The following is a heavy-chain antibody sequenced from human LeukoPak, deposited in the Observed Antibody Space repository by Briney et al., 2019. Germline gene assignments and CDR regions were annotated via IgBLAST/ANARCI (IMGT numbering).Heavy chain of an antibody. CDR2: LIPIFGTA. D-gene: IGHD3-10*01. Sequence: SVKVSCKASGGTFSSYAISWVRQAPGQGLEWMGGLIPIFGTANYAQKFQGRVTITADESTSTAYMELSSLRSEDTAVYYCAEGIIDFTHYYGMDVWGQGTTVTVSS. CDR1: GGTFSSYA. CDR3: AEGIIDFTHYYGMDV. J-gene: IGHJ6*02. V-gene: IGHV1-69*13.